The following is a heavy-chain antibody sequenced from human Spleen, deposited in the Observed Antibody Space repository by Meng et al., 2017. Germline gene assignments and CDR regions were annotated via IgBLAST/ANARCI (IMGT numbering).Heavy chain of an antibody. Sequence: GESLKISCAASGFTFSSYDMHWVRQATGKGLEWVSAIGTAGDTYYPGSVKGRFTISRENAKNSLYLQMNSLRAGDTAVYYCARGPRKTYYYDSSAFLSRWFDPWGQGTLVTVSS. CDR2: IGTAGDT. D-gene: IGHD3-22*01. J-gene: IGHJ5*02. CDR1: GFTFSSYD. V-gene: IGHV3-13*01. CDR3: ARGPRKTYYYDSSAFLSRWFDP.